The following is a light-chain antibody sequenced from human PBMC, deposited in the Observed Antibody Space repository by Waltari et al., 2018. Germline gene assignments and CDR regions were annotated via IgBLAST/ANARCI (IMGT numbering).Light chain of an antibody. J-gene: IGKJ4*01. V-gene: IGKV1-5*03. CDR2: QAS. Sequence: DIQMTQSPSTLSASVGDRVTITCRASESTSIWLAWYQQKPGKAPKLLIHQASSLESGVPSRFSGSGSGTEFTLTISSLQPDDFATYYCQQYKSYSLTFGGGTKLEIK. CDR3: QQYKSYSLT. CDR1: ESTSIW.